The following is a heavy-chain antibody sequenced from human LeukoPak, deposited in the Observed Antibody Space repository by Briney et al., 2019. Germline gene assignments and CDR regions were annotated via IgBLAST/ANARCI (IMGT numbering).Heavy chain of an antibody. D-gene: IGHD5-12*01. Sequence: GGSLRLSRAASGFTFSSYSMNWVRQAPGKGLEWVAVISYDGSNKYYADSVKGRFTISRDNSKNTLYLQMNSLRAEDTAVYYCARDSGYDYFDYWGQGTLVTVSS. J-gene: IGHJ4*02. CDR1: GFTFSSYS. CDR3: ARDSGYDYFDY. V-gene: IGHV3-30*03. CDR2: ISYDGSNK.